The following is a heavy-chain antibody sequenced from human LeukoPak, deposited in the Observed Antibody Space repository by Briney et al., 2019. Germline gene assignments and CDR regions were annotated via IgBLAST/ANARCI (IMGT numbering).Heavy chain of an antibody. Sequence: ASVKVSCKVSGYTLTELSMHWVRQAPGKGRERMGGFDPEDGETIYAQKFQGRVTMTEDISTDTAYMELSSLRSEDTAVYYCATLMFGGVIEDYWGQGTLVTVSS. CDR2: FDPEDGET. CDR1: GYTLTELS. D-gene: IGHD3-16*02. CDR3: ATLMFGGVIEDY. V-gene: IGHV1-24*01. J-gene: IGHJ4*02.